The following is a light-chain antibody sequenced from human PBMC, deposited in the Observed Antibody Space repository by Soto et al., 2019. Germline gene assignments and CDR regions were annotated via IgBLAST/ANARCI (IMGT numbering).Light chain of an antibody. J-gene: IGLJ1*01. Sequence: SVLTQPASVSGSPGQSITISCTGTRSDVGGYNYVYWHQQHPGKAPKLMIYDVTNRPSGVSDRFSGSKSGNTASLTISGLQAEDAADYYCSSYTSSRTYVFGAGTKV. CDR3: SSYTSSRTYV. CDR1: RSDVGGYNY. V-gene: IGLV2-14*01. CDR2: DVT.